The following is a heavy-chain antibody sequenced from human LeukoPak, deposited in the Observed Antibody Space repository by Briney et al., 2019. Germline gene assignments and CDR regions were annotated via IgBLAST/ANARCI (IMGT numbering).Heavy chain of an antibody. D-gene: IGHD6-19*01. CDR2: VYYTGNT. CDR1: GDSMNNHAYY. Sequence: KPSETLSLTCSVSGDSMNNHAYYWDWIRQPPGRGLEWIGTVYYTGNTYYNPSLRSRVTMSVDTSKNQFSLHLDSVTAADTAVYFCVRLAALAGHRGAFDFWGQGTMVAVSS. CDR3: VRLAALAGHRGAFDF. V-gene: IGHV4-39*01. J-gene: IGHJ3*01.